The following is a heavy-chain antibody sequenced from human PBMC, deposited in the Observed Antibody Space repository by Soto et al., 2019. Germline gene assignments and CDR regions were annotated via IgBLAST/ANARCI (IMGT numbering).Heavy chain of an antibody. V-gene: IGHV3-11*01. Sequence: GGSLRLSCAASGFTFSDYYMSWIRQAPGRGLEWLSYISTSGTTTYYADSVKGRFTISRDNAKNSLSLQMNSLRAEDTAVYYCARDPPTVTTSSFDYWGQGTRVTVSS. J-gene: IGHJ4*02. D-gene: IGHD4-17*01. CDR1: GFTFSDYY. CDR2: ISTSGTTT. CDR3: ARDPPTVTTSSFDY.